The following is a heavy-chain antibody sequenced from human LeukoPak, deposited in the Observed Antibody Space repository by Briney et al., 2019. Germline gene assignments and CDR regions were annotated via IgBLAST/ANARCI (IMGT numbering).Heavy chain of an antibody. CDR3: ARGLVGLTPHAGVFQI. D-gene: IGHD1-26*01. Sequence: SETLSLTCIVSGGSFSSSYWSWIRQPPGKGLEWIAYIYSNGNTNSNPSLKSRVTIAVDTSQSQFSLELSSVTAADTAVYYCARGLVGLTPHAGVFQIWGQGTKVTVSS. V-gene: IGHV4-59*01. J-gene: IGHJ3*02. CDR2: IYSNGNT. CDR1: GGSFSSSY.